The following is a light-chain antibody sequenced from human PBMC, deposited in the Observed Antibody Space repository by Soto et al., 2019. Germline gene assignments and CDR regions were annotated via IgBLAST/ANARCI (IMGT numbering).Light chain of an antibody. J-gene: IGKJ5*01. CDR3: QQYNSSPIT. CDR2: DAS. CDR1: QSISSW. Sequence: DIQMTQSPSTLFASVGDRVTITCRASQSISSWLAWYQQKPGKAPKLLIYDASSLESGVPSRFSGSGSGTEFTLTISSLQPDDFATYYCQQYNSSPITFGQGTRLEIK. V-gene: IGKV1-5*01.